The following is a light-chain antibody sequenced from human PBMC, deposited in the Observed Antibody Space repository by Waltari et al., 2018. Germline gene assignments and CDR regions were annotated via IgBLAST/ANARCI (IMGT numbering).Light chain of an antibody. Sequence: QSVLTQPPPVSGSAGQGVTISFSGSWCNIGNNDLNWYRQLPGTAPKLLMYRDDQGNDQRASGVPGRFSGSRSGPSASLAISGLQSDDEADYYCATRDDSLNAWVFGGGTKLTVL. V-gene: IGLV1-44*01. CDR2: RDDQGND. CDR1: WCNIGNND. J-gene: IGLJ3*02. CDR3: ATRDDSLNAWV.